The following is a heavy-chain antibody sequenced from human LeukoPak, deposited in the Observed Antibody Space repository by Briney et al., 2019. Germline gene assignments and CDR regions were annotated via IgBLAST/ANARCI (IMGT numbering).Heavy chain of an antibody. J-gene: IGHJ4*02. D-gene: IGHD5-18*01. V-gene: IGHV3-7*04. CDR3: ARDRGFSYGIDF. Sequence: GGSLRLSCAASGFTFSDYWMSWVRQAPGKGLEWVANIQQDGSEKYYVDSVKGRFTVSRDNAKKSLFLQVSSLRGEDTAVYYCARDRGFSYGIDFWGQGTLVTVSS. CDR2: IQQDGSEK. CDR1: GFTFSDYW.